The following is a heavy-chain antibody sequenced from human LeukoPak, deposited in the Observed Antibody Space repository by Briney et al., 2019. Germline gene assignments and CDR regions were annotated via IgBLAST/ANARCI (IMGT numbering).Heavy chain of an antibody. Sequence: GGSLRLSCAASGFTFSSYAMSWVRQAPGKGLEYVSAISSNGGSTYYANSVKGRFTISRDNSKNTLYLQMGSLRAEDMAVYYCARGTYDFWSGYNWFDPWGQGTLVTVSS. CDR3: ARGTYDFWSGYNWFDP. CDR2: ISSNGGST. D-gene: IGHD3-3*01. J-gene: IGHJ5*02. V-gene: IGHV3-64*01. CDR1: GFTFSSYA.